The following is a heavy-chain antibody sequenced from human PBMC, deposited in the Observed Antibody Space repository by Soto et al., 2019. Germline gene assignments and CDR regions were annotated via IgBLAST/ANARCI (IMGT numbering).Heavy chain of an antibody. CDR3: ARDSYDVLTGQKGYFGH. J-gene: IGHJ4*02. Sequence: PGGSLRLSCAASGFSFEDYTMHWVRHTPGKGPEWISLISWDGGRTLYSDSVKGRFIISRDNSKNSPYLQMNSLTTEDTALYFCARDSYDVLTGQKGYFGHWGQGTLVTVSS. CDR2: ISWDGGRT. V-gene: IGHV3-43*01. CDR1: GFSFEDYT. D-gene: IGHD3-9*01.